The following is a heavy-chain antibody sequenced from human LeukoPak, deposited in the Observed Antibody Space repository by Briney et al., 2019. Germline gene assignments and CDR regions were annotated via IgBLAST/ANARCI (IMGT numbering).Heavy chain of an antibody. CDR2: IKSKSDGGTT. V-gene: IGHV3-15*01. Sequence: GGSLRLSCAASGFTFTNAWMSWVSQAPGKGMEWVGRIKSKSDGGTTDYAATVKGRFTISRDDSKNTLYLQMNSLKTEDTAVYYCTTDTYYYKSWGQGTLVTVSS. D-gene: IGHD3-10*01. CDR3: TTDTYYYKS. J-gene: IGHJ4*02. CDR1: GFTFTNAW.